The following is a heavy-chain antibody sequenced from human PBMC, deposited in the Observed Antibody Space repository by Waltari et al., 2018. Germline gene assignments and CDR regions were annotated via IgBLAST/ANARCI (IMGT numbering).Heavy chain of an antibody. D-gene: IGHD1-26*01. V-gene: IGHV1-2*06. Sequence: QVQLVPSGAAVKKPGASVTVSCKASGYTFTGYSLHWVRQAPGQGLEWMGRINPNSGGTNDAQKFQGRVTMTRDTSISTAYMEVSRLRSDDTAVYYCARSQVEGGGSYWGQGTLVTVSS. CDR3: ARSQVEGGGSY. CDR2: INPNSGGT. J-gene: IGHJ4*02. CDR1: GYTFTGYS.